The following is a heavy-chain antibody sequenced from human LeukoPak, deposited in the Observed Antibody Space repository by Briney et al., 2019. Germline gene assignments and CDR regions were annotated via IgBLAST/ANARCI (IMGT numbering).Heavy chain of an antibody. Sequence: NPGGSLRLSCAASGFTFSSYSVNWVRQAPGKGLEWVSSISSSSSYIYYADSVKGRFTISRDNAKNSLYLQMNSLRAEDTAVYYCARGPIAAADPFDYWGQGTLVTVSS. J-gene: IGHJ4*02. CDR2: ISSSSSYI. D-gene: IGHD6-13*01. V-gene: IGHV3-21*01. CDR1: GFTFSSYS. CDR3: ARGPIAAADPFDY.